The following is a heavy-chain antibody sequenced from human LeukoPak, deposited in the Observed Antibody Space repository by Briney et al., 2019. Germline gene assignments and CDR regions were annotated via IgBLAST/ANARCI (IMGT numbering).Heavy chain of an antibody. V-gene: IGHV1-46*01. CDR3: ARDVMANYDSSGSHYEGEYFQH. D-gene: IGHD3-22*01. Sequence: ASVKVSCKASGYTFTSYYMHWVRQAPGQGLEWMGIINPSGGSTSYAQKFQGRVTMTRDTSTSTVYMELSSLRSEDTAVYYCARDVMANYDSSGSHYEGEYFQHWGQGTLVTVSS. CDR1: GYTFTSYY. J-gene: IGHJ1*01. CDR2: INPSGGST.